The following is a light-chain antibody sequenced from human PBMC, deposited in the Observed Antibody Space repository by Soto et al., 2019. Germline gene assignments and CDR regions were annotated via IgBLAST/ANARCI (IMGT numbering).Light chain of an antibody. CDR2: KAS. Sequence: DIQMTQSPSTLSASVGDRVTITCRASQSISNWLAWYQQKPGKAPKLLIYKASSLESGVPSRFSGSGSGTEFTLTISSLQPDDFATYYCQQYETYYTFGQGTKLEIK. CDR1: QSISNW. J-gene: IGKJ2*01. V-gene: IGKV1-5*03. CDR3: QQYETYYT.